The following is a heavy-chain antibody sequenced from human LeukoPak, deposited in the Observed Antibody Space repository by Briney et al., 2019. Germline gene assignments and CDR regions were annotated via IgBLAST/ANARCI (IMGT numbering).Heavy chain of an antibody. D-gene: IGHD3-10*01. V-gene: IGHV3-23*01. CDR3: AKDWAQGAYGSGSYLVY. Sequence: QPGGSLRLSCAASGFTFSSYAMSWVRQAPGKGLEWVSAISGSGGSTYYADSVKGRFTISRDNSKNTLYLQMNSLRAEDTAVYYCAKDWAQGAYGSGSYLVYWGQGTLVTVSS. CDR2: ISGSGGST. J-gene: IGHJ4*02. CDR1: GFTFSSYA.